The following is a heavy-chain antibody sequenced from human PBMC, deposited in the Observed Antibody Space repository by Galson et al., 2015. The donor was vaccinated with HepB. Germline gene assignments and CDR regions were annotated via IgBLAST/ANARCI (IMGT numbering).Heavy chain of an antibody. V-gene: IGHV3-11*01. Sequence: SLRLSCAASGFTFSDYYMSWIRQAPGKGLEWVSYISSSGSTIYYADSVKGRFTISRDNAKNSLYLQMNSLRAEDTAVYYCARVNGSSWYDAYYYYGMDVWGQGTTVTVSS. CDR2: ISSSGSTI. D-gene: IGHD6-13*01. CDR3: ARVNGSSWYDAYYYYGMDV. CDR1: GFTFSDYY. J-gene: IGHJ6*02.